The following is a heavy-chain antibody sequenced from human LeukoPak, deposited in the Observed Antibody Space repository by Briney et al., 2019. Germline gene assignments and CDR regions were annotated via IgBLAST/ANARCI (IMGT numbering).Heavy chain of an antibody. D-gene: IGHD6-6*01. CDR2: ISSSSTI. Sequence: GGSLRLSCAASGFTFSSYSMNWVRQAPGKGLEWVSYISSSSTIYYADSVKGRFTISRDNAKNTLYLQMNSLRAEDTAVYYCARDLRQLGYWGQGTLVTVSS. CDR1: GFTFSSYS. V-gene: IGHV3-48*01. J-gene: IGHJ4*02. CDR3: ARDLRQLGY.